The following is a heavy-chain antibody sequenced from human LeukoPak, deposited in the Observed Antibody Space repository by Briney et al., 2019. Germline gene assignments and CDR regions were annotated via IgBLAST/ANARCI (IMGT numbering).Heavy chain of an antibody. V-gene: IGHV4-4*02. CDR1: GGSISSSNG. CDR2: IYHSGST. Sequence: SETLSLTCAVSGGSISSSNGWSWVRQPPGKGLEWIGEIYHSGSTNYSPSLKSRVTISVDKSKNQFSLKLSSVTAADTAVYYCARDPTMVRGPSMDVWGKGTTVTVSS. CDR3: ARDPTMVRGPSMDV. D-gene: IGHD3-10*01. J-gene: IGHJ6*04.